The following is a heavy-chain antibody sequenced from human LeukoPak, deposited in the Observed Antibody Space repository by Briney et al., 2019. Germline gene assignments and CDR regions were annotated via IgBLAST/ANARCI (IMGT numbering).Heavy chain of an antibody. V-gene: IGHV4-59*11. J-gene: IGHJ4*02. CDR2: INYSGNT. Sequence: SETLSLTCTVSGASITRRYWSWIRQPPGKGLEWIGYINYSGNTNYNPSLKSRVTISVDTSENQFSLKLSSVTAADTTVYYCGRGGGGSYLEYSFDYWGQGTLVTVSS. CDR1: GASITRRY. D-gene: IGHD3-10*01. CDR3: GRGGGGSYLEYSFDY.